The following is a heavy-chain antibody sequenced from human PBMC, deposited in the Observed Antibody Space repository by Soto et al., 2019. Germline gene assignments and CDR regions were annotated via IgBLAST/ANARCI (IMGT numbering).Heavy chain of an antibody. J-gene: IGHJ4*02. CDR1: GGSISNSY. D-gene: IGHD6-13*01. CDR2: IYHSGST. V-gene: IGHV4-59*08. Sequence: QVQLQESGPGLVKPSETLSLTCTVSGGSISNSYWSWIRQPPGKGLEWLGNIYHSGSTNYNPSLKRRVTLSEDTSKNQLSLKLSSVTATDTAVYYCARGSGSWWFDYWGQGTLVTVSS. CDR3: ARGSGSWWFDY.